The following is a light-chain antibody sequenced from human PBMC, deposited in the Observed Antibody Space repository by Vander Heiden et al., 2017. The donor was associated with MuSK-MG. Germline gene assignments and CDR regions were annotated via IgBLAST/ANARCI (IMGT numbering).Light chain of an antibody. Sequence: EIVLTQSPATLSLSPGERATLSCRASQSVSSYLAWYQQKPVQAPRLLIYDASNRATGIPARFRGSGSGTDFTLTISILEPEDFAIYYCQQRRDWPHTFGQGTRLEIK. J-gene: IGKJ5*01. CDR2: DAS. V-gene: IGKV3-11*01. CDR3: QQRRDWPHT. CDR1: QSVSSY.